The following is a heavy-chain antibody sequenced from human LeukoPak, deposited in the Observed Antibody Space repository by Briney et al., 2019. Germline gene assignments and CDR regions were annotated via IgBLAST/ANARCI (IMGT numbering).Heavy chain of an antibody. Sequence: SQTLSLTCAVSGGSISSGGYSWSWIRQPPGKGLEWIGYIYHSGSTYYNPSLKSRVTMSVDTSKNQFSLKLTSVTAADTAVYYCARDDPTRGFAAEFDYWGQGTLVTVSS. CDR2: IYHSGST. V-gene: IGHV4-30-2*01. J-gene: IGHJ4*02. D-gene: IGHD6-13*01. CDR1: GGSISSGGYS. CDR3: ARDDPTRGFAAEFDY.